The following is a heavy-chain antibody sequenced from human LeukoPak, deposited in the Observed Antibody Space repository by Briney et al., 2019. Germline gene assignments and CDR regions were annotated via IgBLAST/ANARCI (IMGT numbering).Heavy chain of an antibody. V-gene: IGHV4-61*01. J-gene: IGHJ6*02. CDR2: IYYSGST. CDR1: GGSVSSGSYY. D-gene: IGHD3-22*01. CDR3: ARDLIATDYYYGMDV. Sequence: ASETLSLTCTASGGSVSSGSYYWSWIRQPPGKGLEWIGYIYYSGSTNYNPSLKSRVTISVDTSKNQFSLKLSSVTAADTAVYYCARDLIATDYYYGMDVWGQGTTVTVSS.